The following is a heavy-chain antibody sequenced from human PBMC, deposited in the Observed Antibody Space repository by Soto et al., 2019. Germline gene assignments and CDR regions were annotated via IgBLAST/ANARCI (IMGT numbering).Heavy chain of an antibody. CDR3: ARVPSITIFGVVIQNYYMDV. V-gene: IGHV3-66*01. D-gene: IGHD3-3*01. CDR1: GFTVSSNY. Sequence: EVHLVESGGGLVQPGGSLRLSCAASGFTVSSNYISWVRQPPGKGLEGASVIYSGGSTYYADSVKGRFTISRYNSKNTLYLQMNSLRAEDTAVYYCARVPSITIFGVVIQNYYMDVWGKGTTVTVSS. J-gene: IGHJ6*03. CDR2: IYSGGST.